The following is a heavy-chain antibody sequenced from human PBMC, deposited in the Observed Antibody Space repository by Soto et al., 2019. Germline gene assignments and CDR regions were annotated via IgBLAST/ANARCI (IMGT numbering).Heavy chain of an antibody. V-gene: IGHV4-34*01. Sequence: QVQLQQWGAGLLKPSETLSLTCAVYGGSFSGYYWSWIRQPPGKGLEWIGEINHSGSTNYNPSLKSRVTISVDTSKNQFSLKLSSVTAANTAVYYCARTVDTARALTWGQGTLVTVSS. D-gene: IGHD5-18*01. CDR1: GGSFSGYY. CDR3: ARTVDTARALT. J-gene: IGHJ5*02. CDR2: INHSGST.